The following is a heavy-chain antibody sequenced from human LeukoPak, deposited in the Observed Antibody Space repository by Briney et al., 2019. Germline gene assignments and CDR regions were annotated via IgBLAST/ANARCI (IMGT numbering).Heavy chain of an antibody. CDR2: IKQDGSEK. Sequence: GGSLRLSCAASGFTFSSYWMSWVRQAPGKGLEWVANIKQDGSEKYYVDSVKGRFTISRDNAKNSLYPQMNSLRAEDTAVYYCARVRIVVVPAAITGAFDIWGQGTMVTVSS. J-gene: IGHJ3*02. CDR3: ARVRIVVVPAAITGAFDI. V-gene: IGHV3-7*01. CDR1: GFTFSSYW. D-gene: IGHD2-2*02.